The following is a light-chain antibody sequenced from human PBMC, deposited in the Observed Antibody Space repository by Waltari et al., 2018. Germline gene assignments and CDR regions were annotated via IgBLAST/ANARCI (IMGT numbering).Light chain of an antibody. Sequence: QSALTPPASVSGSPGQSIPISCTGTTRDVGRYQYVSLYQCHPGKATELIIYEVTNRPSGVSDRFSGSKSGNTASLSISGLQPEDEADYYCSSYTSIKTPYVVFGGGTKVTVL. CDR3: SSYTSIKTPYVV. V-gene: IGLV2-14*01. CDR2: EVT. J-gene: IGLJ2*01. CDR1: TRDVGRYQY.